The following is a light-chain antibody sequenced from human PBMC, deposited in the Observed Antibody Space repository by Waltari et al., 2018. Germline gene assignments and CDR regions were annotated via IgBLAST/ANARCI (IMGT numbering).Light chain of an antibody. CDR1: SSNIGSHY. J-gene: IGLJ2*01. CDR3: AAWDDSPSGHVV. Sequence: SVLTQPPSASGAPGQRVTISCSGSSSNIGSHYVYWYQQLPGTAPKLLLYTYDQRAAGVPDRVSASKSGTSASLAISGLRSEDEADYYCAAWDDSPSGHVVFGGGTKLTVL. CDR2: TYD. V-gene: IGLV1-47*02.